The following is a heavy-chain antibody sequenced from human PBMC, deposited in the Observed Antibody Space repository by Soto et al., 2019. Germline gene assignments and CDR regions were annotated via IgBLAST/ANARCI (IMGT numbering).Heavy chain of an antibody. CDR3: ARDYYYYGMDV. V-gene: IGHV4-59*11. Sequence: PSETLSLTCAVSGGSLTGQHWSWIRQPPGKGLEWIGYIDYSGSTNYNPSLKSRVTISVDTSKNQFSLKLSSVTAADTAVYYCARDYYYYGMDVWGQGTTVTVSS. CDR2: IDYSGST. CDR1: GGSLTGQH. J-gene: IGHJ6*02.